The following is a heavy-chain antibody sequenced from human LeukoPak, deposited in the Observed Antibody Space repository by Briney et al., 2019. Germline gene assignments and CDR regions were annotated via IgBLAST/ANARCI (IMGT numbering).Heavy chain of an antibody. V-gene: IGHV3-23*01. Sequence: GGSLRLSCAASGFTFSRFAMSWVRQAPGKGLEWVSGFSGSGGSTYYADSVKGRFTISRHNAKNSLYLQMNSLRAEDTAVYYCARGEVHYYGSGSDYWGQGTLVTVSS. CDR3: ARGEVHYYGSGSDY. CDR2: FSGSGGST. CDR1: GFTFSRFA. D-gene: IGHD3-10*01. J-gene: IGHJ4*02.